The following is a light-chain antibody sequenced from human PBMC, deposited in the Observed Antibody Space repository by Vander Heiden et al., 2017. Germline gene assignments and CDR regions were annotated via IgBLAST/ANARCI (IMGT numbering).Light chain of an antibody. CDR2: DAS. Sequence: EIVLTPSPSTLSSSPGDRATLSCRASQSVSSYLAWYQKKPGQAPMLHIYDASNRATGIQARFSGSGDGTDFTLTISSREPEDFAVYYCQQRSNWANPHTFGGGTKVEIK. V-gene: IGKV3-11*01. CDR1: QSVSSY. J-gene: IGKJ4*01. CDR3: QQRSNWANPHT.